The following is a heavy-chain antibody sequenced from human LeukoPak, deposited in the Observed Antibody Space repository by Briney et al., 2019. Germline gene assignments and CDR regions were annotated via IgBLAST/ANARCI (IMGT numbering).Heavy chain of an antibody. CDR2: IYDSGTT. Sequence: SETLSLTCTVSGGSISSYYWSWIRQPPGKGLEWFGYIYDSGTTNYNPSLKSRVTISVDTSKNQFSLKLSSVTAADTAVYYCARVSWFPGTSYYYMDVWGKGTTVTVSS. CDR1: GGSISSYY. CDR3: ARVSWFPGTSYYYMDV. D-gene: IGHD1-1*01. J-gene: IGHJ6*03. V-gene: IGHV4-59*01.